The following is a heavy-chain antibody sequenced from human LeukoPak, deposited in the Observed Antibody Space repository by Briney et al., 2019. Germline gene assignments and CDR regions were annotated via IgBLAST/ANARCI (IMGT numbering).Heavy chain of an antibody. V-gene: IGHV3-23*01. J-gene: IGHJ4*02. CDR2: ISPRGGGT. D-gene: IGHD7-27*01. Sequence: ETLSLTCTVSGGSISTSNYYWGWIRQPPGKGLEWLSGISPRGGGTYYADSVKGRFTISRDDSKNTLSLQMNSLRVEDTAVYYCARDLAWGAFDYWGQGTLVTVSS. CDR3: ARDLAWGAFDY. CDR1: GGSISTSNYY.